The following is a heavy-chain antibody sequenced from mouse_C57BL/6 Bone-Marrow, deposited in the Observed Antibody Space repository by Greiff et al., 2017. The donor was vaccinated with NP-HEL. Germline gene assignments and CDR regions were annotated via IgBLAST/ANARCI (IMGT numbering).Heavy chain of an antibody. CDR1: GFTFSSYA. CDR3: TTYYSNYEGFLGMDY. D-gene: IGHD2-5*01. J-gene: IGHJ4*01. CDR2: ISSGGDYI. Sequence: EVQLVESGEGLVKPGGSLKLSCAASGFTFSSYAMSWVRQTPEKRLEWVAYISSGGDYIYYADTVKGRFTISRDNARNTLYLKMSSLKSEDTAMYYCTTYYSNYEGFLGMDYWVKEPQSPSPQ. V-gene: IGHV5-9-1*02.